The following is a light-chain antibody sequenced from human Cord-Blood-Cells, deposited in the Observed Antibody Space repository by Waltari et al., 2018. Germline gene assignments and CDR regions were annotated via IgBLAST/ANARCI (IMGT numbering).Light chain of an antibody. CDR2: KAS. CDR3: QQYNSYST. J-gene: IGKJ1*01. Sequence: DIQMTPSPSTLSASVGDRVTITGRASQSISSWLAWYQQKPGKAPKLLIYKASSLESGVPSRFSGSGSGTEFTLTISSLQPDDFATYYCQQYNSYSTFGQGTKVEIK. CDR1: QSISSW. V-gene: IGKV1-5*03.